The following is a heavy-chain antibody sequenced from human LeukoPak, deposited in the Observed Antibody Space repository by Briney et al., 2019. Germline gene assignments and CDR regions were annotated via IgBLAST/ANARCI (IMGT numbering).Heavy chain of an antibody. J-gene: IGHJ4*02. V-gene: IGHV1-69*13. Sequence: ASVKVSCKASGGTFSSYAISWVRQAPGQGLEWMGGIIPIFGTANYAQKFQGRVTITADESTSTAYMELSSLRSEDTAVYYCARGYSSSWYPAHFDYWGQGTLVTVSS. CDR3: ARGYSSSWYPAHFDY. CDR2: IIPIFGTA. D-gene: IGHD6-13*01. CDR1: GGTFSSYA.